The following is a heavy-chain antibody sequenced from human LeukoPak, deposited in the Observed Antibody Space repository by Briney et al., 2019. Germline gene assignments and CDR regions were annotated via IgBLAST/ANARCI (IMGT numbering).Heavy chain of an antibody. D-gene: IGHD3-22*01. J-gene: IGHJ3*02. CDR2: IYYSGST. V-gene: IGHV4-59*01. Sequence: SETLSLTCTVSGGSISSYYWSWIRQPPGKGLEWIGYIYYSGSTNYNPSLKSRVTISVDTSKNQFSLKLSSVTAADTAVYYCAREGYYYDSSGYRAFDIWGQGTMVTVSS. CDR3: AREGYYYDSSGYRAFDI. CDR1: GGSISSYY.